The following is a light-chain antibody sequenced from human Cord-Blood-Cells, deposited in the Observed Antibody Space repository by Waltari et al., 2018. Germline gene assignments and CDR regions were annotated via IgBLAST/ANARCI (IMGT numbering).Light chain of an antibody. CDR2: EVS. J-gene: IGLJ3*02. Sequence: QSALTQPASVSGSPGQSITISCTGTSSDVGGYNYVSWYQQHPGKAPKLMIYEVSNRPSGVFNRVSGSKSGNTASLTISGLQAEDEADYYCSSYTSSSTRVFGGGTKLTVL. CDR3: SSYTSSSTRV. V-gene: IGLV2-14*01. CDR1: SSDVGGYNY.